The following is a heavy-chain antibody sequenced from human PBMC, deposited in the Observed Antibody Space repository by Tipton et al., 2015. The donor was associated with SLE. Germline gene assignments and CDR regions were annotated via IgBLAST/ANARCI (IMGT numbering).Heavy chain of an antibody. CDR2: IHHSGST. CDR3: ARGYCSSATCYTGPSGFDY. D-gene: IGHD2-2*02. V-gene: IGHV4-38-2*01. Sequence: TLSLTCAVSGYSIRSGYFWGWIRQPPGKGLEWIGNIHHSGSTYYNSSLKSLVTISVDTSKNQFSLNLNSVTAADTAVYYCARGYCSSATCYTGPSGFDYWGQGTLVPVPS. J-gene: IGHJ4*02. CDR1: GYSIRSGYF.